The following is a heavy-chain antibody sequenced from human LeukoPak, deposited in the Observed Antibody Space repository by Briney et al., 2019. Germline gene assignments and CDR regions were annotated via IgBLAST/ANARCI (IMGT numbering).Heavy chain of an antibody. Sequence: PSETLSLTCTVSGGSISSYYWSWIRQPPGKGLEWIGYIYYSGSTNYNPSLKSRVTMSVDTSKNQFSLKLSSVTTADTAVYYCARDLAYYYDSSGYSHDAFDIWGQGTMVTVSS. J-gene: IGHJ3*02. CDR1: GGSISSYY. V-gene: IGHV4-59*12. CDR2: IYYSGST. CDR3: ARDLAYYYDSSGYSHDAFDI. D-gene: IGHD3-22*01.